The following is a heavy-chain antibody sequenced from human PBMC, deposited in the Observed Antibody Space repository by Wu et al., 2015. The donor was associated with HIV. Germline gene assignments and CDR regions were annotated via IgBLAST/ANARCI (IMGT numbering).Heavy chain of an antibody. CDR2: INPNSGGT. Sequence: QVQLVQSGAEVKKPGASVKVSCKASGYTFTGYYMHWVRQAPGQGLEWMGWINPNSGGTNYAQKFQGRVTMTRDTSISTAYMELSRLRSDDTAVYYCARGGGYCSSTSCYWDYYYYMDVWGKGTTVTVSS. V-gene: IGHV1-2*02. CDR3: ARGGGYCSSTSCYWDYYYYMDV. D-gene: IGHD2-2*01. CDR1: GYTFTGYY. J-gene: IGHJ6*03.